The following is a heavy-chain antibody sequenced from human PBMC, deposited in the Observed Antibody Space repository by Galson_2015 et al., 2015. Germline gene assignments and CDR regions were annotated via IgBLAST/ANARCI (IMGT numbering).Heavy chain of an antibody. CDR1: GFTFSSYG. J-gene: IGHJ4*02. CDR3: ARDRGHCSGGSCYPEGFYY. D-gene: IGHD2-15*01. Sequence: SLRLSCAASGFTFSSYGLHWFRQAPGKGLEWVALIWHDGSNKYYADSVKGRFTISRDNSKNTLYLQMDSLRAEDTAVYYCARDRGHCSGGSCYPEGFYYWGQGTLVTVSS. CDR2: IWHDGSNK. V-gene: IGHV3-33*01.